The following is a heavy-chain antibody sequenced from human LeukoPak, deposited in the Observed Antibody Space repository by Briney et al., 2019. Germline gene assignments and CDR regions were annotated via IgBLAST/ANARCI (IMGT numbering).Heavy chain of an antibody. D-gene: IGHD6-19*01. J-gene: IGHJ4*02. Sequence: SETMSITCTVPGGSICPYYWSWIRQPPGKGLEYIAYIYYTGSTDYNPSLKSRVSVSVDTSKNQFSLELSSVTAADTAVYYCARGRYSGGWYDYWGQGTLVTVSS. V-gene: IGHV4-59*01. CDR2: IYYTGST. CDR3: ARGRYSGGWYDY. CDR1: GGSICPYY.